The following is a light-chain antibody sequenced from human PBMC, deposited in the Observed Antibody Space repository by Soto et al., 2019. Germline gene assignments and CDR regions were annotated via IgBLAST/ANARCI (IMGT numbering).Light chain of an antibody. CDR3: QQGYTTPFT. J-gene: IGKJ4*01. CDR2: AAH. CDR1: QSISNY. V-gene: IGKV1-39*01. Sequence: DIPMTQSPSSLSASVGDRITISCRASQSISNYLSWYQNKPGKAPRLLIFAAHRLYNEDPSRVSGGGSGTDFNLTISSLQTDDFATYYCQQGYTTPFTFGGGTKVDI.